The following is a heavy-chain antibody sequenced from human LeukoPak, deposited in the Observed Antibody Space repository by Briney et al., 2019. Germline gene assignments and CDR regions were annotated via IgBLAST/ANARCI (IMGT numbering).Heavy chain of an antibody. CDR3: AKDKQWLDVFDY. J-gene: IGHJ4*02. CDR2: ISGSGGST. Sequence: GGSLRLSCAAPGFTFSSYAMSWVRQAPGKGLEWVSAISGSGGSTYYADSVKGRFTISRDNSKNTLYLQMNSLRAEDTAVYYCAKDKQWLDVFDYWGQGTLVTVSS. V-gene: IGHV3-23*01. D-gene: IGHD6-19*01. CDR1: GFTFSSYA.